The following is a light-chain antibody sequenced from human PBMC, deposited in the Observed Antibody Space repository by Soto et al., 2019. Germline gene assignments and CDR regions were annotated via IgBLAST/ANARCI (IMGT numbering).Light chain of an antibody. J-gene: IGLJ1*01. Sequence: QSVLTQPASVSGSPGQSITISCTGTSSDVGGYNYVSGYQQHPGKAPKLMIYEVSNRPSGVSNRFSGSKSGNTASLTISGRQAEDDADYYCSSYTSSSTRVFGTGTTVTAL. CDR3: SSYTSSSTRV. CDR1: SSDVGGYNY. V-gene: IGLV2-14*01. CDR2: EVS.